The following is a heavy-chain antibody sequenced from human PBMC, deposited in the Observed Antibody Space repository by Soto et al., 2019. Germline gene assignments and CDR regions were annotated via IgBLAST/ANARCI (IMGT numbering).Heavy chain of an antibody. Sequence: QVQLQESGPGLVKPSQTLFLTCTVSGGSISSGDYDWSWIRQPPGKGLECIGYIYYSGSTYYNPSLKSRVTISVDTSKNQFSLKLSSVTAADTAVYYCARWLGYGPHFDYWGQGTLVTVSS. J-gene: IGHJ4*02. CDR3: ARWLGYGPHFDY. D-gene: IGHD5-12*01. V-gene: IGHV4-30-4*01. CDR1: GGSISSGDYD. CDR2: IYYSGST.